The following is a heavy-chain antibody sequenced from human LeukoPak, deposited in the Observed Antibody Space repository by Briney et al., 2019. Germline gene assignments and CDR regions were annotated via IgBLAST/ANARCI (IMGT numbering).Heavy chain of an antibody. D-gene: IGHD2-2*01. CDR3: ARSPRYCSSTSCYWFDY. J-gene: IGHJ5*01. CDR2: IIPILGIA. V-gene: IGHV1-69*02. Sequence: SVKVSCKASVGTFSSYTISWVRQAPGQGLEWMGRIIPILGIANYAQKFQGRVTITADKSTSTAYMELSSLRSEDTAVYYCARSPRYCSSTSCYWFDYWGQGTLVTVS. CDR1: VGTFSSYT.